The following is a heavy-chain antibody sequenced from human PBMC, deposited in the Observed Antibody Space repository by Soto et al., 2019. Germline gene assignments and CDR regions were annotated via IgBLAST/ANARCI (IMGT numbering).Heavy chain of an antibody. J-gene: IGHJ4*02. V-gene: IGHV3-21*01. D-gene: IGHD3-16*02. Sequence: GGSLRLSCAASGFTFSSYSMNWVRQAPGKGLEWVSSISSSSSYIYYADSVKGRFTISRDNAKNSLYLQMNSLRAEDTAVYYCARDLHLGELSFSSGFDYWGQGTLVTVSS. CDR2: ISSSSSYI. CDR3: ARDLHLGELSFSSGFDY. CDR1: GFTFSSYS.